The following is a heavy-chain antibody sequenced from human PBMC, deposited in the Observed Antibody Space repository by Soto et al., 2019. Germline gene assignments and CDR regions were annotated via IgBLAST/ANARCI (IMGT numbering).Heavy chain of an antibody. D-gene: IGHD3-10*01. Sequence: QVQLVESGGGVVQPGRSLRLSCAASGFTFSSYGMHWVRQAPGKGLEWVAVISYDGSNKYYVDSVKGRFTISRDNSKNTLYLQMNSLRAEDTAVYYCAKDRAGSGTAYMDVWGQGTTVTVSS. V-gene: IGHV3-30*18. CDR3: AKDRAGSGTAYMDV. CDR2: ISYDGSNK. J-gene: IGHJ6*02. CDR1: GFTFSSYG.